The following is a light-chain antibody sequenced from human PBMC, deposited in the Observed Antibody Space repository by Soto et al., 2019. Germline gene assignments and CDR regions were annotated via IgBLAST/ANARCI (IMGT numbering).Light chain of an antibody. Sequence: QSVLTQPASVSGSPGQSVTISCAGTSTDIGGYTAVSWYQQHPGKAPKLMIYDVSNRPSGVSNRFSGSKSGNTASLTISGLQAEDEADYYCHAYTSSSTPYVFGGGTKLTVL. CDR3: HAYTSSSTPYV. CDR2: DVS. J-gene: IGLJ1*01. V-gene: IGLV2-14*01. CDR1: STDIGGYTA.